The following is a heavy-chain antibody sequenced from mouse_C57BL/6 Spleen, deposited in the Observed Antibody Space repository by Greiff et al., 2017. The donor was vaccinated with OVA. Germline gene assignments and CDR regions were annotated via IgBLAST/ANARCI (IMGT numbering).Heavy chain of an antibody. D-gene: IGHD1-1*01. CDR2: IHPISGST. V-gene: IGHV1-64*01. Sequence: QVQLQQPGAELVKPGASVKLSCKASGYTFTSYWMHWVKQRPGQGLEWIGMIHPISGSTNYNEQFKSKATLTVDKSSRTAYLQLSNRTSEDSAVYDYAREEGAGRVVPFDYWGQGTTLTVSS. CDR1: GYTFTSYW. J-gene: IGHJ2*01. CDR3: AREEGAGRVVPFDY.